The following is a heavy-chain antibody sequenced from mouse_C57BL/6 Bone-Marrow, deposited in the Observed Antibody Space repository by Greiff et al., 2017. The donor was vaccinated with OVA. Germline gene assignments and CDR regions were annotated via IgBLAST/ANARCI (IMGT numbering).Heavy chain of an antibody. CDR1: GYTFTDYE. D-gene: IGHD1-1*01. J-gene: IGHJ2*01. CDR3: TREVYGSPYY. V-gene: IGHV1-15*01. CDR2: IVPETGGT. Sequence: QVQLQQSGAELVRPGASVTLSCKASGYTFTDYEMHWVKQTPVHGLEWIGAIVPETGGTAYNQKFKGKAILTADKSSSPAYMELRSLTSEDSAVYYCTREVYGSPYYWGQGTTLTVSA.